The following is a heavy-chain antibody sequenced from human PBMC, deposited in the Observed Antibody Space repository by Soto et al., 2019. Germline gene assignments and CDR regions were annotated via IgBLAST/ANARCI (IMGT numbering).Heavy chain of an antibody. D-gene: IGHD4-4*01. CDR3: ARESNQLNWFDP. Sequence: PGGSLRLSCAASGFTFSSYSMNWVRQAPGKGLEWVSYISSSSSTIYYADSVKGRFTISRDNAKNSLYLQMNSLRDEGTAVYYCARESNQLNWFDPWGQGTLVTVSS. CDR1: GFTFSSYS. CDR2: ISSSSSTI. J-gene: IGHJ5*02. V-gene: IGHV3-48*02.